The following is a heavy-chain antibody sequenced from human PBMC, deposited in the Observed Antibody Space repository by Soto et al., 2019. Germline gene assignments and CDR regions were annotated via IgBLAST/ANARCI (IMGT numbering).Heavy chain of an antibody. D-gene: IGHD6-19*01. CDR1: GFTFSSYG. CDR3: ARDLPSVGSGAFDI. V-gene: IGHV3-30*03. Sequence: GGSLRLSCAASGFTFSSYGMHWVRQAPGKGLEWVAVISYDGSNKYYADSVKGRFTISRDNSKNTLYLQMNSLRAEDTAVYYGARDLPSVGSGAFDIWGQGTMVTISS. J-gene: IGHJ3*02. CDR2: ISYDGSNK.